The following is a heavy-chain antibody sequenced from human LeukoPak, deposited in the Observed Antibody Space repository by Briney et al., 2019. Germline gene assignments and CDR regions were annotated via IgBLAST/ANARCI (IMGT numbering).Heavy chain of an antibody. J-gene: IGHJ4*02. CDR1: GYTFTGYY. D-gene: IGHD1-26*01. Sequence: ASVKVSCKASGYTFTGYYMNWVRQAPGQGLDWMGWINPNSGATIYAQKFQGRVTMTRDTSISTAYLELSSLRSDDTAVYYCARDQYSGSFYYWGQGTLVTVSS. V-gene: IGHV1-2*02. CDR2: INPNSGAT. CDR3: ARDQYSGSFYY.